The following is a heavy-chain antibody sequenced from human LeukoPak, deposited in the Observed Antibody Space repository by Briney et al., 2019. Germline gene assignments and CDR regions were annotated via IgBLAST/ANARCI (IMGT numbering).Heavy chain of an antibody. CDR3: ARAEEDRSGSFCGGY. Sequence: ASVNVSCRASETFSSHAITWVRPAPGQGLEWMGRIIPIVDLVNSAQKFQGRVTFTADKSTTTAYIELSSLRSEDTAVYYCARAEEDRSGSFCGGYWGQGTLITVSS. J-gene: IGHJ4*02. CDR2: IIPIVDLV. D-gene: IGHD3-10*01. V-gene: IGHV1-69*04. CDR1: ETFSSHA.